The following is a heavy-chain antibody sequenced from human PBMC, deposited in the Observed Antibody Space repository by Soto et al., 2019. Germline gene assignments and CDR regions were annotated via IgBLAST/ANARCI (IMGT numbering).Heavy chain of an antibody. Sequence: GGSLRLSCAASGFTFSSYGMHWVRQAPGKGLEWVAVISYDGSNKYYADSVKGRFTISRDNSKNTLYLQMNSLRAEDTAVYYCAKGGRRVVVTAICDYWGQGTLVTVSS. D-gene: IGHD2-21*02. CDR2: ISYDGSNK. V-gene: IGHV3-30*18. CDR3: AKGGRRVVVTAICDY. CDR1: GFTFSSYG. J-gene: IGHJ4*02.